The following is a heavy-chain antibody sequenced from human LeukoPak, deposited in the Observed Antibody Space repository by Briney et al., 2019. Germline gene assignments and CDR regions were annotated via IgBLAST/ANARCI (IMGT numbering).Heavy chain of an antibody. D-gene: IGHD3-9*01. V-gene: IGHV1-18*01. J-gene: IGHJ6*03. CDR2: ISAYNGNT. CDR1: GYTFTSYG. Sequence: ASVKVSCKASGYTFTSYGISWVRQAPGQGLEWMGWISAYNGNTNYAQKLQGRVTMTTDTSTSTAYMELRSLRSDDTAVYYCARDPLKYYDILTGYYTYMDVWGKGTTVTISS. CDR3: ARDPLKYYDILTGYYTYMDV.